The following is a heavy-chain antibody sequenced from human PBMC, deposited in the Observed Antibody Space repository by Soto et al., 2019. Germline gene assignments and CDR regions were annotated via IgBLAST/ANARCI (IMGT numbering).Heavy chain of an antibody. CDR3: ARGAVTTNYYYYGMDV. J-gene: IGHJ6*02. CDR2: ISYDGSSK. CDR1: GFTFGAYA. Sequence: VQLVESGGGLVKPGGSLRLSCAASGFTFGAYAMHWVRQAPVKGLEWVAVISYDGSSKNYADSVKGRFTISRDNSKNTLYLQMNSLRDEDTAVYYCARGAVTTNYYYYGMDVWGRGTTVTVSS. V-gene: IGHV3-30-3*01. D-gene: IGHD4-17*01.